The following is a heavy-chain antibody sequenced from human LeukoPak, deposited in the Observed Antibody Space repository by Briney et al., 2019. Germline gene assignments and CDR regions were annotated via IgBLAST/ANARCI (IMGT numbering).Heavy chain of an antibody. CDR2: IYYSGST. V-gene: IGHV4-39*01. Sequence: PSETLSLTRTVSGGSISSSSYYWGWIRQPPGKGLEWIGSIYYSGSTYYNPSLKSRVTISVDTSKNQFSLKLSSVTAADTAVYYCARQQPTYWGQGTLVTVSS. CDR1: GGSISSSSYY. CDR3: ARQQPTY. J-gene: IGHJ4*02.